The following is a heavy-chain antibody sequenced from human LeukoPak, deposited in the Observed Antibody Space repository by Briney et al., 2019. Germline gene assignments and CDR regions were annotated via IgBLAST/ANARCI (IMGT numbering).Heavy chain of an antibody. Sequence: SETLPLTCTVSGYSISSGYHWGWIRQPPGKGLEWIGSIYHSGSTYYNPSLKSRVTISVDTSKNQFSLKLSSVTAADTAVYYCARGPYYYDSSGCFDYWGQGTLVSVSS. D-gene: IGHD3-22*01. CDR2: IYHSGST. CDR3: ARGPYYYDSSGCFDY. V-gene: IGHV4-38-2*02. CDR1: GYSISSGYH. J-gene: IGHJ4*02.